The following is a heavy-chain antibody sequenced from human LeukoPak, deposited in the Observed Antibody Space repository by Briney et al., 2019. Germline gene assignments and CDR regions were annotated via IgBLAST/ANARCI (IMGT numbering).Heavy chain of an antibody. V-gene: IGHV5-51*01. Sequence: GESLKISCKGSGYGLTNYWIGWVRQMPGKGLEWMGIIYPGDSGPRYSPSFQGQVTMSVDKSIGTAYLQWSSLKVSDTAMYYCASPSLWGRGTLVTVSS. CDR1: GYGLTNYW. J-gene: IGHJ2*01. CDR3: ASPSL. CDR2: IYPGDSGP.